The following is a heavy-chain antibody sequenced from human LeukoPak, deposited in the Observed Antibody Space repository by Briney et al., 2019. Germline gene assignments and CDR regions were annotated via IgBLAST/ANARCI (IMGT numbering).Heavy chain of an antibody. V-gene: IGHV1-24*01. Sequence: GASVKVSCKVSGYTLTELSMHWVRQAPGKGLEWMGGFDPEDGETIYAQKFQGRVTMTEDTSTDTAYMELSSLRSEDTAVYYCATDYRYSNSFDYWGQGTLVTVSS. J-gene: IGHJ4*02. CDR2: FDPEDGET. D-gene: IGHD4-11*01. CDR3: ATDYRYSNSFDY. CDR1: GYTLTELS.